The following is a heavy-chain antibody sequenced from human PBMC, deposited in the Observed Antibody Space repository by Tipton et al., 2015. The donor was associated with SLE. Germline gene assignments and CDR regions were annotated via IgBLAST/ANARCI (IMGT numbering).Heavy chain of an antibody. CDR1: GFTFSDFW. Sequence: SLRLSCAASGFTFSDFWMSWVRQAPGKGLEWVANIKNDGSDRSDSVRGRFTISRDNAQSSLYLQMNRLSSDDTAVYYCARGTSSGAFDIWGQGTMVTVSS. CDR2: IKNDGSDR. D-gene: IGHD3-10*01. CDR3: ARGTSSGAFDI. V-gene: IGHV3-7*04. J-gene: IGHJ3*02.